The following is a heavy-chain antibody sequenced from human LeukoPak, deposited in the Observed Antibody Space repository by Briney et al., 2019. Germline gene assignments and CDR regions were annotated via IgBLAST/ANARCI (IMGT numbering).Heavy chain of an antibody. V-gene: IGHV1-18*01. J-gene: IGHJ3*02. CDR2: ISGYNGNT. CDR3: ARTMAVHAFDI. CDR1: GYTFTRYG. D-gene: IGHD3-10*01. Sequence: ASVKASCKASGYTFTRYGISWVRQAPGQGLEWMGWISGYNGNTNYAQKFQGRVTMTTDTSTSTVYMELRSLRSDDTAVYYCARTMAVHAFDIWGQGTMVTVSS.